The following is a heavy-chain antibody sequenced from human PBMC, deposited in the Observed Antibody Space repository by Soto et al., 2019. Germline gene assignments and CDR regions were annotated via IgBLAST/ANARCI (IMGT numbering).Heavy chain of an antibody. CDR3: ARVGDDNQDPYYYYYMDV. J-gene: IGHJ6*03. D-gene: IGHD3-10*01. CDR2: ISAYNGNT. Sequence: QVQLVQSGAEVKKPGASVKVSCKASGYTFTSYGISWVRQAPGQGLEWMGWISAYNGNTNYAQKLQGRVTITTDTSTSTDYMELRSLRSDDTAVYYCARVGDDNQDPYYYYYMDVWGKGTTVTVSS. V-gene: IGHV1-18*01. CDR1: GYTFTSYG.